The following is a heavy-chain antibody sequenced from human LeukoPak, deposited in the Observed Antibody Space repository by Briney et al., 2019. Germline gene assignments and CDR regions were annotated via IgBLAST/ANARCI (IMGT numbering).Heavy chain of an antibody. V-gene: IGHV3-23*01. J-gene: IGHJ4*02. D-gene: IGHD5-18*01. CDR2: ISGSGAST. Sequence: PGGSLRLSCAASGFTVSSYAMSWVRQAPGKGLEWVSAISGSGASTYYAGSVKGRFTISRDNPKNTLYLQMNSLRAEDTAVYYCAKVLQRPEYYFDYWGQGTLVTVSS. CDR3: AKVLQRPEYYFDY. CDR1: GFTVSSYA.